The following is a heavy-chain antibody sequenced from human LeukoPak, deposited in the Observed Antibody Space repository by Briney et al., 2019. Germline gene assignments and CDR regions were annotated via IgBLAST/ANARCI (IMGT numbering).Heavy chain of an antibody. J-gene: IGHJ3*02. V-gene: IGHV4-34*01. D-gene: IGHD3-3*01. CDR2: INHSGST. CDR1: AGSYTGYY. Sequence: SETLYLTCAVYAGSYTGYYWSWIRQPPGKGLEWLGEINHSGSTNYNPSLKRRVTVSVDTSKNQFSLKLSSVTAADTAVYYCARVGWKYYDFWSGYSTAFDIWGQGTMVTVSS. CDR3: ARVGWKYYDFWSGYSTAFDI.